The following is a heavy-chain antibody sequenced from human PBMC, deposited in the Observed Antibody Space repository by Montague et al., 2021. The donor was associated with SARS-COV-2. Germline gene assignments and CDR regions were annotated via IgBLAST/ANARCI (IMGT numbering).Heavy chain of an antibody. J-gene: IGHJ4*02. CDR2: IYHTGNT. Sequence: SETLSLTCGVSGASVTSTNWWSWVRPPTGKGLEWIGEIYHTGNTNYSPSLKNRVPISLDKSKHQSSLMLNSVTAADTAVYYCASPKEGSGYYRPFDYWGQGILVTVSS. V-gene: IGHV4-4*02. D-gene: IGHD3-22*01. CDR1: GASVTSTNW. CDR3: ASPKEGSGYYRPFDY.